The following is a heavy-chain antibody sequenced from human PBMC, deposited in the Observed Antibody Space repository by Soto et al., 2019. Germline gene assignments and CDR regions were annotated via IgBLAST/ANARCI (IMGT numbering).Heavy chain of an antibody. D-gene: IGHD3-9*01. CDR3: ARAYDILPGYYPPLWGMDV. Sequence: GASVKVSCKASGYTFTGYYMHWVRQAPGQGLEWMGWINPNSGGTNYAQKFQGWVTMTRDTSISTAYMELSRLRSDDTAVYYCARAYDILPGYYPPLWGMDVWGKGPTVTV. V-gene: IGHV1-2*04. J-gene: IGHJ6*04. CDR2: INPNSGGT. CDR1: GYTFTGYY.